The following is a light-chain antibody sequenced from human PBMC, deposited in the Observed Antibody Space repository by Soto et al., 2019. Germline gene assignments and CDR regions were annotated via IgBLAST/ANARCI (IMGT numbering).Light chain of an antibody. CDR3: SSYTRAATYV. CDR1: SSDVGAYNY. V-gene: IGLV2-14*03. Sequence: ALTQPASMSGSPGQSITISCTGSSSDVGAYNYDSWYQQYRPGEAPKLIIYDVSHRPAGVSTRFSGSKSGNTASLTISGLQTEDEADYYCSSYTRAATYVFGTGTKVTVL. CDR2: DVS. J-gene: IGLJ1*01.